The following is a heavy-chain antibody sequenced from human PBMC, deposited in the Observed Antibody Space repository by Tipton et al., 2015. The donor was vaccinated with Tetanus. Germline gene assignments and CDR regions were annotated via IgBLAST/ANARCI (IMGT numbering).Heavy chain of an antibody. D-gene: IGHD3-22*01. J-gene: IGHJ6*02. CDR3: ARGGYYDSSGYSAHYGMDV. Sequence: SLRLSCAASGFTFSSYSMNWVRQAPGKGLEWVSSISSSSSYIYYADSVKGRFTISRDNAKNSLYLQMNSLRAEDTAVYYCARGGYYDSSGYSAHYGMDVWGQGTTVTVSS. CDR2: ISSSSSYI. CDR1: GFTFSSYS. V-gene: IGHV3-21*01.